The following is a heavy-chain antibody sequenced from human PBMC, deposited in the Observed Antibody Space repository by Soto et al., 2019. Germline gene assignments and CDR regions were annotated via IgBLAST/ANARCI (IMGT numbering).Heavy chain of an antibody. CDR2: IYPDDSDT. CDR3: ARAVTGYGIDY. D-gene: IGHD5-18*01. J-gene: IGHJ4*02. Sequence: GESLKISCKGSGYSFSTYWIAWVRQMPGKGLEWMGTIYPDDSDTRYSPSFQGQVTISADKSISTAYLHWNSLKASDTAMYYCARAVTGYGIDYWGQGTLVTVSS. V-gene: IGHV5-51*01. CDR1: GYSFSTYW.